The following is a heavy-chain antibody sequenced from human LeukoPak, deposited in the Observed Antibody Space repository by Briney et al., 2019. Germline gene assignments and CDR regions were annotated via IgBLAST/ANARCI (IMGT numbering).Heavy chain of an antibody. J-gene: IGHJ5*02. D-gene: IGHD5-12*01. CDR1: GYTLTSYD. CDR2: MNPNSGNT. CDR3: ARAQGGYSGYGEWFDP. V-gene: IGHV1-8*01. Sequence: ASVKVSCKASGYTLTSYDINWVRQATGQGLEWMGWMNPNSGNTGYAQKFQGRVTMTRNTSIGTAYMELSSLRSEDTAVYYCARAQGGYSGYGEWFDPWGQGTLVTVSP.